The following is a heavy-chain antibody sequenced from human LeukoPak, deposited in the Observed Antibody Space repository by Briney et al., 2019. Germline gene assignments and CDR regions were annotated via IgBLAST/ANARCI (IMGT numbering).Heavy chain of an antibody. D-gene: IGHD3-22*01. Sequence: SETLSLTCTVSGGSISSHYWSWIRQPPGKGLEWIGYIYYSGGTNYNPSLKSRVTISVDTSKNQFSLKLSSVTAADTAVYYCARDKDSSGYYYDYWGQGTLVTVSS. V-gene: IGHV4-59*11. CDR1: GGSISSHY. J-gene: IGHJ4*02. CDR2: IYYSGGT. CDR3: ARDKDSSGYYYDY.